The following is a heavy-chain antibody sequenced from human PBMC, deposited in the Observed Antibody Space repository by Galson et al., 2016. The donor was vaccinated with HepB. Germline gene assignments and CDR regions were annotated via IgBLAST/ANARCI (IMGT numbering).Heavy chain of an antibody. D-gene: IGHD1-26*01. Sequence: SVKVSCKASAYTFTNYAIHWVRQAPGQGLEWMGWVIPGNGDTKYSQTFQGRVPFARDTSANTAYMELSSLRSEDTAVYYCAREGNYYTLEYWGQGTLVTVSS. V-gene: IGHV1-3*01. J-gene: IGHJ4*02. CDR3: AREGNYYTLEY. CDR1: AYTFTNYA. CDR2: VIPGNGDT.